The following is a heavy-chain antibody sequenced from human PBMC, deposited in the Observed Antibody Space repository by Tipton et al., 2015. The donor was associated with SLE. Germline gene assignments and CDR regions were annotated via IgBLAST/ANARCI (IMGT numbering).Heavy chain of an antibody. Sequence: TLSLTCTVSGGSISSSSYYWGWIRQPPGKGLEWIGSIYYSGSTYSNPSLKSRVTISVDTSKNQFSLKLSPGTAADTAVYYCARALRGGSGRGWFDPWGQGTLVTVSS. CDR1: GGSISSSSYY. CDR2: IYYSGST. J-gene: IGHJ5*02. V-gene: IGHV4-39*01. CDR3: ARALRGGSGRGWFDP. D-gene: IGHD6-19*01.